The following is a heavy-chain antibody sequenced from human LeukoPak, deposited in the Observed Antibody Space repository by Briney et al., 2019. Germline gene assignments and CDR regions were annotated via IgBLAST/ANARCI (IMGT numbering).Heavy chain of an antibody. CDR1: GFTFSSYA. D-gene: IGHD3-3*01. V-gene: IGHV4-34*01. CDR2: INHSGST. Sequence: GSLRLSCAASGFTFSSYAMSWVRQAPGKGLEWIGEINHSGSTNYNPSLKSRVTISVDTSKNQFSLKLSSVTAADTAVYYCARVRLRFLSGMDVWGQGTTVTVSS. J-gene: IGHJ6*02. CDR3: ARVRLRFLSGMDV.